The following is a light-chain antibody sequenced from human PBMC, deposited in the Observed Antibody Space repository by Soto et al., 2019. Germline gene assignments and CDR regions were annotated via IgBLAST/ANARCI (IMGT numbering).Light chain of an antibody. CDR3: SSYTSSSTHVV. J-gene: IGLJ2*01. CDR1: RSDVGGYNY. Sequence: QSALTQPASVSGSPGQSITISCTGTRSDVGGYNYVSWYQHHPGKAPKLMIYEVTYRPSGVSNRFSGSKSGNTASLTISGLQADDEADYYCSSYTSSSTHVVFGGGTKVTVL. CDR2: EVT. V-gene: IGLV2-14*01.